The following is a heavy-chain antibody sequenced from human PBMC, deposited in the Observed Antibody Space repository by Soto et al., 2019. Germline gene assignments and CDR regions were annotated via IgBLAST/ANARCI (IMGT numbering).Heavy chain of an antibody. D-gene: IGHD6-13*01. J-gene: IGHJ5*02. CDR3: ARVSATGTRWFDP. V-gene: IGHV4-31*03. CDR2: ISHRGTA. Sequence: SETLSLTCTVSGGSISSGAYYWGWIRQHPGKGLEWIGYISHRGTAYYTPSLKSRVSLSVDPSKSQFSLNATSLTAADTAVYYCARVSATGTRWFDPWGPGTLVTVSS. CDR1: GGSISSGAYY.